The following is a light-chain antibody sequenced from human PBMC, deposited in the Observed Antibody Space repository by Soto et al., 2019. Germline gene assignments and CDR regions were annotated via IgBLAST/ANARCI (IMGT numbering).Light chain of an antibody. Sequence: QSALTQPASVSGSPGQSITISCTGTSSDIGDYDYVSWYQQHPGKAPQLMIYEVINRPSGVSNRFSGSKSGNTASLTISGLQDEDEADYYCSSYSSSSTLVIFGGGTKLTVL. CDR2: EVI. J-gene: IGLJ2*01. V-gene: IGLV2-14*01. CDR1: SSDIGDYDY. CDR3: SSYSSSSTLVI.